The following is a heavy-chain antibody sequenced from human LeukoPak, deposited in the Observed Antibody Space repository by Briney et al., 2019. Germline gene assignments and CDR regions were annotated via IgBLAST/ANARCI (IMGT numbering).Heavy chain of an antibody. D-gene: IGHD1-26*01. V-gene: IGHV4-39*01. CDR1: GGSISSSTYF. Sequence: SETLSLTCTVSGGSISSSTYFWGWIRQPPGRGLEWIGSIFNSGTTYYNPSLKSRVTISVDTSKNQFSLKLNSVTAADTAVYYCARHGSYYFWFDPWGQGTLVTVSS. CDR2: IFNSGTT. CDR3: ARHGSYYFWFDP. J-gene: IGHJ5*02.